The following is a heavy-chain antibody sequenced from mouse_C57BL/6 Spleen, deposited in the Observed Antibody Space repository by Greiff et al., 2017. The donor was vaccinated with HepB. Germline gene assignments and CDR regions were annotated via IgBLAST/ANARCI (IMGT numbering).Heavy chain of an antibody. D-gene: IGHD1-1*01. CDR3: AAGFYYGSSPYYAMDY. J-gene: IGHJ4*01. V-gene: IGHV1-81*01. CDR1: GYTFTSYG. CDR2: IYPRSGNT. Sequence: QVQLQQSGAEPARPGASVKLSCKASGYTFTSYGISWVKQRTGQGLEWIGEIYPRSGNTYYNEKFKGKATLTADKSSSTAYMELRSLTSEDSAVYFCAAGFYYGSSPYYAMDYWGQGTSVTVSS.